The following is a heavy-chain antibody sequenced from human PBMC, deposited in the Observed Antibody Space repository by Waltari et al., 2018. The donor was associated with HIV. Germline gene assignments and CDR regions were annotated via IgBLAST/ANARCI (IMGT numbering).Heavy chain of an antibody. D-gene: IGHD6-13*01. V-gene: IGHV3-74*01. CDR2: NKSDGSSK. CDR1: GFTFSSYW. J-gene: IGHJ3*02. CDR3: ARDNLAAAGTDACDI. Sequence: EVQLVESGGGLVQPGGSLRLSCAASGFTFSSYWMHWVRQAPGKGLVWGASNKSDGSSKSYADCGKGRFTISRDNAKNTLYLQMNSLRAEDTAVYYCARDNLAAAGTDACDIWGQGTMVTVSS.